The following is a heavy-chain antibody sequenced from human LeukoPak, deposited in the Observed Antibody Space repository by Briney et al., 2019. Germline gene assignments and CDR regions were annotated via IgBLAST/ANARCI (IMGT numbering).Heavy chain of an antibody. CDR1: GYTFTSYY. Sequence: ASVKVSCKASGYTFTSYYMHWVRQAPGQGLEWMGIINPSGGSTSYAQKFQGRVTMTRDMSTSTVYMELSSLRSEDTAVYYCARDQYYYDSSGYYPFDYWGQGTLVTVSS. D-gene: IGHD3-22*01. J-gene: IGHJ4*02. CDR3: ARDQYYYDSSGYYPFDY. V-gene: IGHV1-46*01. CDR2: INPSGGST.